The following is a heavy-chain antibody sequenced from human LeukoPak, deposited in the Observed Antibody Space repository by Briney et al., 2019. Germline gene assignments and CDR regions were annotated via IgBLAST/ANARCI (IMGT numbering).Heavy chain of an antibody. CDR1: GGSISSSNW. J-gene: IGHJ4*02. V-gene: IGHV4-4*02. CDR2: IYHSGST. CDR3: AREIVVVITEHYYFDY. D-gene: IGHD3-22*01. Sequence: SGTLSLTCAVSGGSISSSNWWSWVRQPPGKGLEWIGEIYHSGSTNYNPSLKSRVTISVDTSKNQFSLKLSSVTAADTAVYYCAREIVVVITEHYYFDYWGQGTLVTVSS.